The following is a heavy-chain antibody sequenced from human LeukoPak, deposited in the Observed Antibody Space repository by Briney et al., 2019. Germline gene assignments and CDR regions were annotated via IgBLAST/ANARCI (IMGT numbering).Heavy chain of an antibody. Sequence: PGGSLRLSCAPSGLVVSANYMSWVRQAPGKGLEWIGEINHSGRTKYNPSLKSRVTISVDTSKNQFSLILSSVTAADTAVYYCARGQFQRDYWGQGTLVTVSS. J-gene: IGHJ4*02. CDR3: ARGQFQRDY. CDR1: GLVVSANY. V-gene: IGHV4-34*01. CDR2: INHSGRT. D-gene: IGHD5-24*01.